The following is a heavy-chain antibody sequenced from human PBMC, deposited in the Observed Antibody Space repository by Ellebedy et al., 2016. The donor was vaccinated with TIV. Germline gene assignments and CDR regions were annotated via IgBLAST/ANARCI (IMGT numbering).Heavy chain of an antibody. D-gene: IGHD6-13*01. CDR3: ARERSSSWNGIRYYDMDV. CDR2: INTNSGGT. V-gene: IGHV1-2*04. J-gene: IGHJ6*02. CDR1: GYTFTGYY. Sequence: AASVKVSCKASGYTFTGYYMHWVRQAPGQGLEWMGWINTNSGGTTYAQKFQGWVTMTRDTSISTAYMELSRLRSDDTAVFYCARERSSSWNGIRYYDMDVWGQGTTVTVSS.